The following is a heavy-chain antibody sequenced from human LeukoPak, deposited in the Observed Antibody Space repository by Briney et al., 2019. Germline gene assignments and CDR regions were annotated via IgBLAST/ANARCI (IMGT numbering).Heavy chain of an antibody. V-gene: IGHV3-9*01. CDR2: IGWNSGSI. CDR3: AKDLEGSGSYSFDY. D-gene: IGHD3-10*01. CDR1: GFTFDDYA. J-gene: IGHJ4*02. Sequence: GGSLRLSCAASGFTFDDYAMHWVRQAPGKGLDWVSGIGWNSGSIGYADSVKGRFTISRDNAKNSLYLQMNSLRAEDTALYYCAKDLEGSGSYSFDYWGQGTLVTVSS.